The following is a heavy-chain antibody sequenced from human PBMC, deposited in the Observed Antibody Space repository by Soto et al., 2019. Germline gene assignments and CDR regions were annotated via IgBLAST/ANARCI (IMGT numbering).Heavy chain of an antibody. J-gene: IGHJ5*02. V-gene: IGHV4-4*08. CDR3: ARTTNGCENQFDP. CDR1: GGSISGYY. D-gene: IGHD2-8*01. Sequence: QVQLQESGQGLVKPSATLSLTCNVSGGSISGYYWTWLRQPPGKGLEWIGYIFTSGSTKYNPSLKSRNTMSVDMSRNQISLKLQSATSADTAIYYCARTTNGCENQFDPWG. CDR2: IFTSGST.